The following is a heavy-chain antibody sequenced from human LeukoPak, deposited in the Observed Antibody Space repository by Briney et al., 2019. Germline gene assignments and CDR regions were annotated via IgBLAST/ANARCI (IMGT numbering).Heavy chain of an antibody. D-gene: IGHD3-22*01. CDR3: ARDWWNYYNTSGYFF. CDR1: GFTFSSYG. Sequence: GGSLRLSCAASGFTFSSYGMHWVRQAPGKGLEWVAVIWYDGRNKYYADSVKGRSTISRDNSKNTLYLQMNSLRAEDTAVYYCARDWWNYYNTSGYFFWGQGTLVTVSS. V-gene: IGHV3-33*01. CDR2: IWYDGRNK. J-gene: IGHJ4*02.